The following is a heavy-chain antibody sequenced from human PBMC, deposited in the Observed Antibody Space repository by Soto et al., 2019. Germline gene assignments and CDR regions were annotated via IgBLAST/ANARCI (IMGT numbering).Heavy chain of an antibody. D-gene: IGHD6-19*01. CDR2: IYSGGTT. CDR1: GFTVSNTY. CDR3: ARDQISSGWYRGFDY. J-gene: IGHJ4*02. Sequence: GGSLRLSCAASGFTVSNTYMSWVRPAPGKGLEWVSIIYSGGTTYYADSVKGRFSISRDNSKNTLYLQMNSLRAEDTAVYYCARDQISSGWYRGFDYWGQGALVTVSS. V-gene: IGHV3-66*01.